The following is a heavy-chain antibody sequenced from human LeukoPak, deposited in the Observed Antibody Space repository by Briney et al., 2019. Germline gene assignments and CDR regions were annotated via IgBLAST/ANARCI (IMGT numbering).Heavy chain of an antibody. D-gene: IGHD3-9*01. J-gene: IGHJ5*02. CDR3: ASSPDILTGYYRS. CDR2: IHYTGST. Sequence: SETLSLTCTVSGGSISSYYWSWIRQSPGKGLECIGYIHYTGSTNYNPSLKSRVTISVDKSKNQFSLKLSSVTAADTAVYYCASSPDILTGYYRSWGQGTLVTVSS. V-gene: IGHV4-59*12. CDR1: GGSISSYY.